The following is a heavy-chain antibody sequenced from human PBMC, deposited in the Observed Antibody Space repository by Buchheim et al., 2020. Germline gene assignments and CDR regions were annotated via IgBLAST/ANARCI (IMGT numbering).Heavy chain of an antibody. J-gene: IGHJ4*02. V-gene: IGHV3-23*01. CDR3: ARGSGYYFDF. Sequence: EVQLLESGGDLVQPGGSLRLSCAASAFTLSSSAMSWVRQAPGKGLEWISTVGRGGTPYYADSVKGRFTISRDNSKNTQQLQMNSLRAEDTAIYYCARGSGYYFDFWGPGTL. CDR1: AFTLSSSA. CDR2: VGRGGTP.